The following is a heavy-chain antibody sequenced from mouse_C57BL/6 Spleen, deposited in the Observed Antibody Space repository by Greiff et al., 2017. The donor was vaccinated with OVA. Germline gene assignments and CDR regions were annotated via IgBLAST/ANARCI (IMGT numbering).Heavy chain of an antibody. CDR2: ISSGGDYI. CDR1: GFTFSSYA. CDR3: TRALITTVVFDY. J-gene: IGHJ2*01. V-gene: IGHV5-9-1*02. D-gene: IGHD1-1*01. Sequence: EVQLVESGEGLVKPGGSLKLSCAASGFTFSSYAMSWVRQTPEKRLEWVAYISSGGDYIYYADTVKGRVTISRDNARNTLYLQMSSLKSEDTAMYYCTRALITTVVFDYWGQGTTLTVSS.